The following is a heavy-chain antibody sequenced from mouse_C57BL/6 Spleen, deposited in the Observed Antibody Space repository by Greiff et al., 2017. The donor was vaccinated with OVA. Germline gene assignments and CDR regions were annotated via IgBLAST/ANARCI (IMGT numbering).Heavy chain of an antibody. CDR1: GFTFSDYG. D-gene: IGHD2-2*01. Sequence: EVQGVESGGGLVKPGGSLKLSCAASGFTFSDYGMHWVRQAPEKGLEWVAYISSGSSTIYYADTVKGRFTISRDNAKTTLFLQMTSLRSEDTAMYYCARIYYGYPYAMDYWGQGTSVTVSS. J-gene: IGHJ4*01. V-gene: IGHV5-17*01. CDR2: ISSGSSTI. CDR3: ARIYYGYPYAMDY.